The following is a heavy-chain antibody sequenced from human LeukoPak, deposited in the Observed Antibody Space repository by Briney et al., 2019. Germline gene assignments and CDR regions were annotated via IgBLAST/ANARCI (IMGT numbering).Heavy chain of an antibody. CDR3: ARDKSGSGRNNWFDP. Sequence: GGSLRLSWAASGFTVSRNYMSWVRQAPGKGLEWVSIIYSEDSTYYTDSVKGRFTISRDNAKNSLYLQMNSLRAEHTAVYYCARDKSGSGRNNWFDPWGQGTLVTVSS. V-gene: IGHV3-53*01. CDR2: IYSEDST. D-gene: IGHD3-10*01. J-gene: IGHJ5*02. CDR1: GFTVSRNY.